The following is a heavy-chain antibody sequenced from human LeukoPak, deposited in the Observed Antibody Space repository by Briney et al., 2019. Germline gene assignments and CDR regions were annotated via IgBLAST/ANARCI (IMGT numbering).Heavy chain of an antibody. D-gene: IGHD2-21*02. V-gene: IGHV1-46*01. CDR1: GYTFTSYY. CDR3: AGRIVVVTQFDY. CDR2: INPSGGST. Sequence: GASVKVSCKASGYTFTSYYMHWVRQAPGQGLEWMGIINPSGGSTSYAQKFQGRVTMTRDTSTSTVYMELSSLRSEDTAVYYCAGRIVVVTQFDYWGQGTLVTVSS. J-gene: IGHJ4*02.